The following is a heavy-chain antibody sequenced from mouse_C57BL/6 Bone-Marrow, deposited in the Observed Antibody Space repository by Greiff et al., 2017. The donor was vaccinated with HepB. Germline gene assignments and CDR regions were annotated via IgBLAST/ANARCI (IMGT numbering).Heavy chain of an antibody. D-gene: IGHD2-1*01. CDR1: GFTFSSYA. Sequence: EVQVVESGEGLVKPGGSLKLSCAASGFTFSSYAMSWVRQTPEKRLEWVAYISSGGDYIYYADTVKGRFTISRDNARNTLYLQMSSLKSEDTAMYYCTRDDFGNPNAMDYWGQGTSVTVSS. V-gene: IGHV5-9-1*02. CDR2: ISSGGDYI. CDR3: TRDDFGNPNAMDY. J-gene: IGHJ4*01.